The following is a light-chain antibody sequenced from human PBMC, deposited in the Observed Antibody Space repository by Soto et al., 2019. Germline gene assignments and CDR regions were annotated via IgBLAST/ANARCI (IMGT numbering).Light chain of an antibody. CDR1: QIVLQSDGKTY. V-gene: IGKV2D-29*01. J-gene: IGKJ5*01. CDR3: MQSIQLPIT. Sequence: DIVMTQPPLSLSVTPGQSACISCNCGQIVLQSDGKTYLFWYLQKPGQPPQLLTYEVSRRLSGVPDRISGSGSGTDFTLKISRVEAVDVGVYYCMQSIQLPITFGQGTRLEIK. CDR2: EVS.